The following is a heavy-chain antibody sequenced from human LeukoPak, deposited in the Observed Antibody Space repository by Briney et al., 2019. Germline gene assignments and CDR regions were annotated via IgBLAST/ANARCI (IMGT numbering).Heavy chain of an antibody. Sequence: SETLSLTCTVSGGSIRRYFWSWLRQPPGKGLEWIGYIWDTEITDYNPSLKSRVTISLGTSKNHFSLKLRSVTAADTALYFCARGLVSATDDAFDIWGQGTLVTVSS. CDR2: IWDTEIT. CDR3: ARGLVSATDDAFDI. CDR1: GGSIRRYF. V-gene: IGHV4-59*01. J-gene: IGHJ3*02. D-gene: IGHD6-25*01.